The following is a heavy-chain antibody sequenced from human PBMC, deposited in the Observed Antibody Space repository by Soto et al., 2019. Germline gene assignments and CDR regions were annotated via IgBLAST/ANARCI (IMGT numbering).Heavy chain of an antibody. CDR1: GASITSGHYY. CDR2: IYNSETT. V-gene: IGHV4-31*04. J-gene: IGHJ4*02. CDR3: AVALGPTKGLDY. D-gene: IGHD5-12*01. Sequence: QVRLQESGPGLVKPSQTLSQTCTVSGASITSGHYYWTWIRQLPGKGLEWIGSIYNSETTHYNPSLTSRLTISIDTSANQFSLKLSSVTAADTAIYYCAVALGPTKGLDYWGQGTLITVSA.